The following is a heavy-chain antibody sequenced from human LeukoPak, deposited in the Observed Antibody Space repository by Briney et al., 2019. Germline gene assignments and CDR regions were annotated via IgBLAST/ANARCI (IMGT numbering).Heavy chain of an antibody. D-gene: IGHD5-18*01. Sequence: SETLSLTCTASGGSISSSSYYWGWIRQPPGKGLEWIGSIYCSRSTYYNPSLRRRVTISVNTYNNQFLLKLSLVTAAATACYFCARHAPVDTAMALPFDYWGQGTLVTVSS. CDR2: IYCSRST. V-gene: IGHV4-39*01. J-gene: IGHJ4*02. CDR3: ARHAPVDTAMALPFDY. CDR1: GGSISSSSYY.